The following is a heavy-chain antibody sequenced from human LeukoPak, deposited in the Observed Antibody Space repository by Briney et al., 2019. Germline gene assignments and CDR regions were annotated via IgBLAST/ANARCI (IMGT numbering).Heavy chain of an antibody. Sequence: SETLSLTCTVSGSSISSGDYYWSWIRQPPGKGLEWIGYIYYSGSTYYNPSLKSRVTISVDTSKNQFTLKLSSVTAADTAVYYCARELEVVPSGPQYYFDYWGQGTLVTVSS. D-gene: IGHD2-2*01. CDR2: IYYSGST. J-gene: IGHJ4*02. V-gene: IGHV4-30-4*01. CDR3: ARELEVVPSGPQYYFDY. CDR1: GSSISSGDYY.